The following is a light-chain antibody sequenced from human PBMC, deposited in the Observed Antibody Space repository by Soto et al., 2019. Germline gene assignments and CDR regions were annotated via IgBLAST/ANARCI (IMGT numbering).Light chain of an antibody. CDR1: SSDVGGYDF. V-gene: IGLV2-14*01. Sequence: QSALTQPASVSGSPGQSITISCTGTSSDVGGYDFVSWYQQRPGKAPKLIIYDVSNRPSGVSNRFSGSKSGNTASLTISGLQAEDEVDYYCTSYTRSDIGVFGGGTKLTVL. CDR2: DVS. J-gene: IGLJ3*02. CDR3: TSYTRSDIGV.